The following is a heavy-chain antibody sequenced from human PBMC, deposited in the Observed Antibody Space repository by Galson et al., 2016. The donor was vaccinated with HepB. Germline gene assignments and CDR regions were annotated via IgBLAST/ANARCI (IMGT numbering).Heavy chain of an antibody. J-gene: IGHJ6*02. D-gene: IGHD6-13*01. CDR3: ARLSRPSGLDV. CDR2: INEDGNIK. V-gene: IGHV3-7*01. CDR1: GFTLSDYW. Sequence: SLRLSCAASGFTLSDYWMTWVRQAPGKGLEWVANINEDGNIKLYVNSVKGRFTISRDNTRNSVYLDMNSLSGDDTAVYYCARLSRPSGLDVWGHGTTVTVSS.